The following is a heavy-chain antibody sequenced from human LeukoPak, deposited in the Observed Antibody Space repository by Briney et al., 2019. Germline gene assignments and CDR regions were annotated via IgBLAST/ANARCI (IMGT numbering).Heavy chain of an antibody. J-gene: IGHJ3*02. CDR1: GGTFSSYA. V-gene: IGHV1-24*01. Sequence: GASVKVSCKASGGTFSSYAISWVRQAPGKGLEWMGGFDPEDGETIYAQKFQGRVTMTEDTSTDTAYMELSSLRSEDTAVYYCATGVADASDIWGQGTMVTVSS. D-gene: IGHD3-10*01. CDR3: ATGVADASDI. CDR2: FDPEDGET.